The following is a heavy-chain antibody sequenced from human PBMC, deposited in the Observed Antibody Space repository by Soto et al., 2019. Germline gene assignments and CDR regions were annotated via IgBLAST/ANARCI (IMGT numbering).Heavy chain of an antibody. D-gene: IGHD3-10*01. J-gene: IGHJ3*02. CDR2: ISYDGSNK. V-gene: IGHV3-30-3*01. Sequence: GGSLRLSCAASGFTFSSYAMHWVRQAPGKGLEWVAVISYDGSNKYYADSVKGRFTISRDNSKNTLYLQMNSLRAEDTAVYYCARGGLLWFGGDAFDIWGQGTMVTVSS. CDR3: ARGGLLWFGGDAFDI. CDR1: GFTFSSYA.